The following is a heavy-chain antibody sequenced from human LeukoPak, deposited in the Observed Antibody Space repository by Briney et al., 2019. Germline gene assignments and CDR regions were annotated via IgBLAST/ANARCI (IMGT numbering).Heavy chain of an antibody. CDR2: LDPEDGET. CDR1: GYTLTELS. J-gene: IGHJ4*02. CDR3: ATAGGSYQLLSYYFDY. Sequence: ASVKVSCEVSGYTLTELSMHWVRQAPGKGLEWMRGLDPEDGETIYAQKFQGRVTMTEDTSTDTAYMELSSLRSEDTAVYYCATAGGSYQLLSYYFDYWGQGTLVTVSS. V-gene: IGHV1-24*01. D-gene: IGHD2-2*01.